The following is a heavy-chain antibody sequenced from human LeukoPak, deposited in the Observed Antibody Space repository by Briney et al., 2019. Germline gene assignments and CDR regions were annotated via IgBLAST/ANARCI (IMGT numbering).Heavy chain of an antibody. CDR2: INPNSGGT. CDR3: AALQENYCDXSGPDAFDI. CDR1: GYTFTGYY. V-gene: IGHV1-2*02. J-gene: IGHJ3*02. Sequence: ASVKVSCKASGYTFTGYYMHWVRQAPGQGLEWMGWINPNSGGTNYAQKFQGRVTMTRDTSISTAYMELSRLRSDNTAVYYCAALQENYCDXSGPDAFDIWGQGTMVT. D-gene: IGHD3-22*01.